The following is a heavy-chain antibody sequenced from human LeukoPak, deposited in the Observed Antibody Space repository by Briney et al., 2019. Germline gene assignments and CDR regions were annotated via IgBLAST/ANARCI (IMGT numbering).Heavy chain of an antibody. CDR3: ARHYGSGSYSAEYFQH. D-gene: IGHD3-10*01. V-gene: IGHV4-59*08. Sequence: SETLSLTCTVSGGSISSYYWSWIRQPPGKGLEWIGYIYYSGSTNYDPSLKSRVTISVDTSKNQFSLKLSSVTAADTAVYYCARHYGSGSYSAEYFQHWGQGTLVTVSS. CDR2: IYYSGST. J-gene: IGHJ1*01. CDR1: GGSISSYY.